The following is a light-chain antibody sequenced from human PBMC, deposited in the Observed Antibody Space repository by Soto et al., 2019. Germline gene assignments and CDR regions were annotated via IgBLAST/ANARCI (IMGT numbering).Light chain of an antibody. CDR3: QAWHSSVVV. CDR2: QDN. Sequence: SYELTQPPSVSVSPGQTATITCSGDNLRDKNVCWYHQKPGQSPVLVIYQDNKRPSGIPERFSGSNSGNTATLTISGTQALDEADYYCQAWHSSVVVFGGGTKLTVL. V-gene: IGLV3-1*01. CDR1: NLRDKN. J-gene: IGLJ2*01.